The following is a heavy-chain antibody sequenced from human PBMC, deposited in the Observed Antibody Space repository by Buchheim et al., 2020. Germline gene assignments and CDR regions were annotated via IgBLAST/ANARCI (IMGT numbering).Heavy chain of an antibody. CDR3: ARDRKSITMVRGVILRERYFDY. CDR1: GFTFSSYS. D-gene: IGHD3-10*01. J-gene: IGHJ4*02. V-gene: IGHV3-48*02. CDR2: ISSSSSTI. Sequence: VQLVESGGGVVQPGGSLRLSCAASGFTFSSYSMNWVRQAPGKGLEWVSYISSSSSTIYYADSVKGRFTISRDNAKNSLYLQMNSLRDEDTAVYYCARDRKSITMVRGVILRERYFDYWGQGTL.